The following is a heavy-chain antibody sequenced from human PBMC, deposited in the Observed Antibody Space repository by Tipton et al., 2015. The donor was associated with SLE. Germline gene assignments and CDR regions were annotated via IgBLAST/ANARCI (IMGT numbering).Heavy chain of an antibody. CDR3: ASQAGGGGFHRFDP. D-gene: IGHD3-16*01. CDR1: GYSISSGYY. V-gene: IGHV4-38-2*01. J-gene: IGHJ5*02. CDR2: IYHSGNT. Sequence: TLSLTCAVSGYSISSGYYWGWLRQPPGKGLEWIGSIYHSGNTYYNPSLKSRVTISVDTSKNQFSPKLSSVTAADTAVYYCASQAGGGGFHRFDPWGQGTLVTVSS.